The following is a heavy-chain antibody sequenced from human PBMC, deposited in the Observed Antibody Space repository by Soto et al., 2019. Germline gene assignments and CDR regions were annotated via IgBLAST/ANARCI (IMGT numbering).Heavy chain of an antibody. J-gene: IGHJ6*02. Sequence: QVQLVQSGAEVKKPGSSVKVSCKASGGTFNTYTVVWVRQAPGQGLEWMGRILFTLGIANYAQNFQGRVTINTDQSTSTAYMELSSLRSDDTAVHYCARGEAGNILYDHGMDVWGQGTTVSVFS. CDR2: ILFTLGIA. CDR3: ARGEAGNILYDHGMDV. V-gene: IGHV1-69*02. CDR1: GGTFNTYT.